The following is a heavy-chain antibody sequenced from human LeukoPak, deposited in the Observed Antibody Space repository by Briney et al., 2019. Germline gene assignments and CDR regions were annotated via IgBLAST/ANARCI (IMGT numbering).Heavy chain of an antibody. D-gene: IGHD3-22*01. Sequence: SVKVSCKASGGTFSRYAISLVRQAPGQGLEWMGGIIPIFGTANYAQKFQGRVTITTDESTSTAYMELSSLRSEDTAVYYCARDRLGDSSGYYSRWFHPWGQGTLVTVSS. CDR1: GGTFSRYA. J-gene: IGHJ5*02. CDR3: ARDRLGDSSGYYSRWFHP. V-gene: IGHV1-69*05. CDR2: IIPIFGTA.